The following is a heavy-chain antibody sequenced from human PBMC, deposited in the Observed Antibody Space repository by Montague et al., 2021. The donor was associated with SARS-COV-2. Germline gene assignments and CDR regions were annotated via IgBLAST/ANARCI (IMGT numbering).Heavy chain of an antibody. CDR2: ISSSGSTI. CDR1: GFTFSSYE. CDR3: ARGGTYYDFWSGYQNYYYGMDV. D-gene: IGHD3-3*01. J-gene: IGHJ6*02. V-gene: IGHV3-48*03. Sequence: SLRLSCAASGFTFSSYEMNWVRQAPGKVLEWVSYISSSGSTIYXXXSXXXRFXISRDNAKNSLYLQMNSLRAEDTAVSYCARGGTYYDFWSGYQNYYYGMDVWGQGTTVTVSS.